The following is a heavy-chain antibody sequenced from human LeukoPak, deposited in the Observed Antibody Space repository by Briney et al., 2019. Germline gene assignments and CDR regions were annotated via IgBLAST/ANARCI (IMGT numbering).Heavy chain of an antibody. J-gene: IGHJ3*02. D-gene: IGHD1-26*01. Sequence: ASVKVSCKASGGTFSSYTISWVRQAPGQGLEWMGRIIPIFGTANYAQKFQGRVTITTDESTSTAYMELSSLRSEDTAVYYCARFLLREGAFDIWGQGTMVTVSS. V-gene: IGHV1-69*05. CDR2: IIPIFGTA. CDR3: ARFLLREGAFDI. CDR1: GGTFSSYT.